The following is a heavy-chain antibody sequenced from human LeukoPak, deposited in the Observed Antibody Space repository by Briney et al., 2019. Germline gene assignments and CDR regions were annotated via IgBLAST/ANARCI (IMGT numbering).Heavy chain of an antibody. V-gene: IGHV3-74*01. CDR3: ARLGSGYLNYYYYYMDV. CDR1: GFTFSSYW. J-gene: IGHJ6*03. Sequence: GGSLRLSCAASGFTFSSYWMHWVRQAPGKGLVWVSRINSDGSSTSYADSVKGRFTISRDNAKNTLHLQMNSLRAEDTAVYYCARLGSGYLNYYYYYMDVWGKGATVTVSS. CDR2: INSDGSST. D-gene: IGHD3-22*01.